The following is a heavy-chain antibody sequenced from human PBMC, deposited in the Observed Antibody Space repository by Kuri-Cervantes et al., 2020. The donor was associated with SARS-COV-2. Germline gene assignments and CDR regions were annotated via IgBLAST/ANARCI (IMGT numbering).Heavy chain of an antibody. CDR1: GGSISSHY. CDR3: ARPDFGGDAFDI. D-gene: IGHD2-21*01. Sequence: SETLSLTCTVSGGSISSHYRSWIRQPPGKGLEWIGSIYHSGSTYYNPSLKSRVTISVDTSKNQFSLKLSSVTAADTAVYYCARPDFGGDAFDIWGQGTMVTVSS. CDR2: IYHSGST. J-gene: IGHJ3*02. V-gene: IGHV4-59*08.